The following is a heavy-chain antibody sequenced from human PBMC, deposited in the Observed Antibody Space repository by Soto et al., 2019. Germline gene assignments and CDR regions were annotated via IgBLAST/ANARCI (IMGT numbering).Heavy chain of an antibody. CDR1: GGTFSSYA. Sequence: SVKVSCKASGGTFSSYAISWVRQAPGQGLEWMGGIIPIFGTANYAQKFQGRVTITAXXXXXXAXMXLXXXXSEXTAVYYCARDQYRSGENWFDPWGQGTLVTVSS. D-gene: IGHD6-19*01. V-gene: IGHV1-69*13. J-gene: IGHJ5*02. CDR2: IIPIFGTA. CDR3: ARDQYRSGENWFDP.